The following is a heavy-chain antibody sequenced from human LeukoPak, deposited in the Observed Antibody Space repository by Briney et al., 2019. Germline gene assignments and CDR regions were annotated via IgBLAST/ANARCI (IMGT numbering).Heavy chain of an antibody. Sequence: PGGSLRLSCAASGFTFSSYAMSWVRQAPGKGLEWVSAISGSGGSTYYADSVKGRFTISRDNSKNTLYLQMNSLRAEDTAVYYCAKAGNYYDSSGYSLHCDYWGQGTLVTVSS. CDR3: AKAGNYYDSSGYSLHCDY. J-gene: IGHJ4*02. CDR1: GFTFSSYA. V-gene: IGHV3-23*01. CDR2: ISGSGGST. D-gene: IGHD3-22*01.